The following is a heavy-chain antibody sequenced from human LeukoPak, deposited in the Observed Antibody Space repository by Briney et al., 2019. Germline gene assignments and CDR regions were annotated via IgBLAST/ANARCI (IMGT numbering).Heavy chain of an antibody. Sequence: GGSLRLSFAASGFTFSSYGMHWVRQAPGKGLEWVAVISYDGSNKYYADSVKGRFTISRDNSKNTLYLQMNSLRAEDTAVYYCARGTYSYGSNGPTFDYWGQGTLVTVSS. J-gene: IGHJ4*02. D-gene: IGHD5-18*01. CDR2: ISYDGSNK. CDR1: GFTFSSYG. CDR3: ARGTYSYGSNGPTFDY. V-gene: IGHV3-30*03.